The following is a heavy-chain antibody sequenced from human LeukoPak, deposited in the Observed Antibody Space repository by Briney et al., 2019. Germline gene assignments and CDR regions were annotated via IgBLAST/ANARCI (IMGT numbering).Heavy chain of an antibody. D-gene: IGHD2-21*01. CDR2: ISYDGSNK. V-gene: IGHV3-30-3*01. CDR3: AREATDSFDY. Sequence: GRSLRLSCAASGFTFSSYAMHWVRQAPGKGLEWVAVISYDGSNKYYADSVKGRFTISRDNSKNTLYLQMNSLRAEDTAVYYCAREATDSFDYWGQGTLVTVSS. J-gene: IGHJ4*02. CDR1: GFTFSSYA.